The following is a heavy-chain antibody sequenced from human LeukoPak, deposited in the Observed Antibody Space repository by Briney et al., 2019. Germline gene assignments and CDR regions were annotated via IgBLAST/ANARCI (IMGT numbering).Heavy chain of an antibody. CDR1: GFTFSSYA. CDR2: ISGSGGST. J-gene: IGHJ4*02. Sequence: GGSLRLSCAASGFTFSSYAMSWVRQAPGKGLEWVSAISGSGGSTYYADSVKGRLTISRDNSKNTLYLQMNSLRAEDTAVYYCAKGPYTLIVVVPAAIDYWGQGTLVTVSS. CDR3: AKGPYTLIVVVPAAIDY. V-gene: IGHV3-23*01. D-gene: IGHD2-2*01.